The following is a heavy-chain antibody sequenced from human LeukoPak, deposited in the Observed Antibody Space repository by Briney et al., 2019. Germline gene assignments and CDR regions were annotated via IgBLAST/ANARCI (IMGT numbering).Heavy chain of an antibody. CDR3: ARGRYQYGAQGY. V-gene: IGHV4-34*01. D-gene: IGHD2-2*01. J-gene: IGHJ4*02. CDR2: INHSGST. Sequence: SETLSLTCAVYGGSFSGYYWSWVRQPPGKGLEWIGEINHSGSTNYNPPLKSRVTISVDTSKNQFSLKLSSVTAADTAVYYCARGRYQYGAQGYWGQGTLVTVSS. CDR1: GGSFSGYY.